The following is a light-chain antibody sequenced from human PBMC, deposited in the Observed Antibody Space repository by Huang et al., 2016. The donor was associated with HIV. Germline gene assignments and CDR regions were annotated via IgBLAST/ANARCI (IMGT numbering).Light chain of an antibody. Sequence: IITIPAPTAQAMISYWAWHQQNPGKCPKLIIDGAATVQSGVPSRFSGGVSGTDFTRTISSLQPEDVATYYCQKYNNAPPTFGPGTKVHI. CDR2: GAA. CDR3: QKYNNAPPT. J-gene: IGKJ3*01. V-gene: IGKV1-27*01. CDR1: QAMISY.